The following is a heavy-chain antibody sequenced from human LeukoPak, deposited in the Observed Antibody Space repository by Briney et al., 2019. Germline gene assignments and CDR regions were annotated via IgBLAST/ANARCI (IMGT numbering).Heavy chain of an antibody. Sequence: GGSLRLSCVVSGFTFSSYGMHWVRQAPGKWLEWVAFIRYDGIHKYYADSVKGRFTISRDNPKNTLYMEMNYLTTEDTAVYYCAKGGATVVDYWGQGTLVTVSS. CDR3: AKGGATVVDY. V-gene: IGHV3-30*02. CDR2: IRYDGIHK. CDR1: GFTFSSYG. D-gene: IGHD2-15*01. J-gene: IGHJ4*02.